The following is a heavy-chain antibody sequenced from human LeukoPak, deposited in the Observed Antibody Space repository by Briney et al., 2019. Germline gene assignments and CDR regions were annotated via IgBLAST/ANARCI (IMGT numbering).Heavy chain of an antibody. Sequence: GGSLRLSCAASGFTFSSYAMHWVRQAPGKGLEYVSAISSNGGSTYYANSVKGRFTISRDNSKNTLYLQMGSLRAEDMAVYYCARWKQWLGSYYYYGMDVWGQGTTVTVSS. D-gene: IGHD6-19*01. CDR1: GFTFSSYA. CDR2: ISSNGGST. V-gene: IGHV3-64*01. J-gene: IGHJ6*02. CDR3: ARWKQWLGSYYYYGMDV.